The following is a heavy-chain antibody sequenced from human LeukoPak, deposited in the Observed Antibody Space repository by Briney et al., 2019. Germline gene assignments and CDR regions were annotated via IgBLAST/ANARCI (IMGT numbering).Heavy chain of an antibody. Sequence: ASVTVSCTASGFALYKYNIVWVRQAPGQGLEWVGWITAFNGNTNYAQKVQGRVTMTTDTSTSTSYMELRNLRSDDTAVYYCARNTYGYKFSMDVWGKGTTVIISS. CDR3: ARNTYGYKFSMDV. CDR2: ITAFNGNT. V-gene: IGHV1-18*04. CDR1: GFALYKYN. J-gene: IGHJ6*03. D-gene: IGHD5-24*01.